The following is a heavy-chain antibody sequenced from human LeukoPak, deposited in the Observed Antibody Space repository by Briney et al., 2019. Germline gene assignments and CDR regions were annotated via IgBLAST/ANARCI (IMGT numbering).Heavy chain of an antibody. D-gene: IGHD3-10*01. CDR1: GFTFSSYS. CDR2: ISSSSSYI. V-gene: IGHV3-21*01. Sequence: GGSLRLSCAASGFTFSSYSMNWVRQAPGKGLEWVPSISSSSSYIYYADSVKGRFTISRDNAKNSLYLQMNSLRAEDTAVYYCARADGSGSYSYLDYWGQGTLVTVSS. J-gene: IGHJ4*02. CDR3: ARADGSGSYSYLDY.